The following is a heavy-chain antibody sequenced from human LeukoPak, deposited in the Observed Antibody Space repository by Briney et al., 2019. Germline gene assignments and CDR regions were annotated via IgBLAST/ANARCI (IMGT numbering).Heavy chain of an antibody. CDR2: ISYDGSNK. Sequence: GGSLRLSCAASGFTFSSYAMHWVRQAPGKGLEWVAVISYDGSNKYYADSVKGRFTISRDNSKSTLYLQMNSLRADDTAVYYCASGITFIAAAGDYWGQGTLVTVS. V-gene: IGHV3-30-3*01. J-gene: IGHJ4*02. CDR1: GFTFSSYA. CDR3: ASGITFIAAAGDY. D-gene: IGHD6-13*01.